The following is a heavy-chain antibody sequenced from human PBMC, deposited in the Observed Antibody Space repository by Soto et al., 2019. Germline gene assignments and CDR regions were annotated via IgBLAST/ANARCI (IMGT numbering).Heavy chain of an antibody. CDR2: INHSGST. V-gene: IGHV4-34*01. CDR1: GGSFSGYY. J-gene: IGHJ6*02. Sequence: PSETLSLTCAVYGGSFSGYYWSWIRQPPGKGLEWIGEINHSGSTNYNPSLKSRVTISVDTSKNQFSLKLSSVTAADTAVYYCATMGSSWYRGYYYYGMDVWGQGTTVTVSS. CDR3: ATMGSSWYRGYYYYGMDV. D-gene: IGHD6-13*01.